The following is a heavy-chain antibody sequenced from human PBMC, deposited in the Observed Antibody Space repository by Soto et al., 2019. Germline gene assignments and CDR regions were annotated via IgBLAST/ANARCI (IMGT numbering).Heavy chain of an antibody. Sequence: ASVKVSCKASGYTITSYDINWVRQATGQGLEWMGWMNPNSGNTGYAQKFQGRVTMTRNTSISTAYMELSSLRSEDTAVYYCATYYDFWSGFYGMDVWGQGTTVTVSS. J-gene: IGHJ6*02. CDR1: GYTITSYD. CDR2: MNPNSGNT. V-gene: IGHV1-8*01. D-gene: IGHD3-3*01. CDR3: ATYYDFWSGFYGMDV.